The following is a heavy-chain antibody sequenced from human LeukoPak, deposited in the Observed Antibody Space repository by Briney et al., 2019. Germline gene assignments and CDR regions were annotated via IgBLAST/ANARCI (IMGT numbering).Heavy chain of an antibody. CDR2: INTDNGNT. J-gene: IGHJ6*02. V-gene: IGHV1-18*01. CDR1: GYTFNTYG. D-gene: IGHD3-10*01. CDR3: ARDLRGVRGVIPTSYYYYGMDV. Sequence: ASVKVSCKASGYTFNTYGITWVRQAPGQGLEWMGWINTDNGNTNYAQNLQGRVSMTTDTSTTTAYMELRSLRSDDTAVYYCARDLRGVRGVIPTSYYYYGMDVWDQGTTVTVSS.